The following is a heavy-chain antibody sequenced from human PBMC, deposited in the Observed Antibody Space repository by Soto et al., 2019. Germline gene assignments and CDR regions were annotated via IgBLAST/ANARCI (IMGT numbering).Heavy chain of an antibody. Sequence: QVQLAQSGAEVMKPGASVKVSCKVSGHTLTDLSMHWVRLAPGKGLEWMGGIDTEDGETISAQQFQGRVTLTGDTSTASDYIEMTSLRAEERAVYYCAAGGTTGLRSSFDYWGQGTLVTVSS. CDR2: IDTEDGET. D-gene: IGHD1-1*01. V-gene: IGHV1-24*01. CDR1: GHTLTDLS. J-gene: IGHJ4*02. CDR3: AAGGTTGLRSSFDY.